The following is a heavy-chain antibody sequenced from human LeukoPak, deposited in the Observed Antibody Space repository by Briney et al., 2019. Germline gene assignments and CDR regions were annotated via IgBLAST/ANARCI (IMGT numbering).Heavy chain of an antibody. Sequence: SETLSLTCTVSGGSISSYYWSWIRQPAGKGREWIGRIHTSGSTNYNPSLKSRVTMSGDTSKNLFSLRLTSVTAADPAIYYCARDEGSGWYAYWGQGTLVTVS. J-gene: IGHJ4*02. CDR1: GGSISSYY. V-gene: IGHV4-4*07. D-gene: IGHD6-19*01. CDR3: ARDEGSGWYAY. CDR2: IHTSGST.